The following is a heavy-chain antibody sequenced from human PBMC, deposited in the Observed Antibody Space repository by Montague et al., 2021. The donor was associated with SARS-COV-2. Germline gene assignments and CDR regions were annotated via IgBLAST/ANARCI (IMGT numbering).Heavy chain of an antibody. J-gene: IGHJ4*02. V-gene: IGHV4-39*07. D-gene: IGHD2-15*01. CDR2: T. Sequence: TYYSPSLKSRVTISVDTSNRQFYLNLNSVTAADTAVYYCAREWSAFDFWGQGTLVTVSS. CDR3: AREWSAFDF.